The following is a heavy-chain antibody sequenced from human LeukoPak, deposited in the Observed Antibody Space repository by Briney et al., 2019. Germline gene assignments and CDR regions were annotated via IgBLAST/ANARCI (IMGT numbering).Heavy chain of an antibody. D-gene: IGHD3-16*01. J-gene: IGHJ4*02. CDR3: ARRSTSLGAPFHDDY. V-gene: IGHV7-4-1*02. CDR2: INTDTGNP. CDR1: GYTFTSYA. Sequence: ASVKVSCKASGYTFTSYAMNWVRQAPGQGLEWMGWINTDTGNPRYAQDFTGRFVFTLDTSVSTAYLQISGLRAEDTAVYYCARRSTSLGAPFHDDYWGQGTLITVSS.